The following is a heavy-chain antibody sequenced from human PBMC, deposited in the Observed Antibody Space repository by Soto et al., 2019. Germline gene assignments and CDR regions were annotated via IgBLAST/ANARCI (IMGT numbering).Heavy chain of an antibody. CDR2: IYYTGST. J-gene: IGHJ4*02. CDR3: ARVTIFVPATYFDY. Sequence: TSQTMSLTCTLSGGSITNSYWNWIRQPPGKGLERIGCIYYTGSTNLSPSLKSRVSMSVDTSKNQFSLKLSSVTAKDTAVYYCARVTIFVPATYFDYWGQGNLVTVSS. CDR1: GGSITNSY. D-gene: IGHD3-3*01. V-gene: IGHV4-59*12.